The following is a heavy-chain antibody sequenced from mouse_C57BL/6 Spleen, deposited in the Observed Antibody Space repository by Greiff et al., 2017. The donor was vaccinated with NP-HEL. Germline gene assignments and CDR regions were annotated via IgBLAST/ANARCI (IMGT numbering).Heavy chain of an antibody. Sequence: VQLQQSGAELARPGASVKMSCKASGYTFTSYTMHWVKQRPGQGLEWIGYINPSSGYTKYNQKFKDKATLTADKSSSPAYMQLSSLTSEDSAVYYCARPDDYDGYYAMDYWGQGTSVTVSS. V-gene: IGHV1-4*01. CDR1: GYTFTSYT. CDR3: ARPDDYDGYYAMDY. J-gene: IGHJ4*01. D-gene: IGHD2-4*01. CDR2: INPSSGYT.